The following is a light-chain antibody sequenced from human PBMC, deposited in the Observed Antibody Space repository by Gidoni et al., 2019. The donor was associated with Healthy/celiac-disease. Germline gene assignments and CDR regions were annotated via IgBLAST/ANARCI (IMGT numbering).Light chain of an antibody. J-gene: IGLJ3*02. CDR3: QSYDSSNLGGWV. CDR1: SGSIASNY. Sequence: HSVSESPGKTVTISCTRSSGSIASNYVQWYQQRPGSAPTTVIYEDNQRPSGVPDRFSGSIDSSSNSASLTISGLKTEDEADYYCQSYDSSNLGGWVFGGGTKLTVL. V-gene: IGLV6-57*04. CDR2: EDN.